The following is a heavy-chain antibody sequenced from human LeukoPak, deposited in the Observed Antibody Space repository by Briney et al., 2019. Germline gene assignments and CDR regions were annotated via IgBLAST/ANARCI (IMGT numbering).Heavy chain of an antibody. CDR2: IYTSGST. V-gene: IGHV4-61*02. J-gene: IGHJ4*02. CDR1: GGSISSGSYY. CDR3: ARALIDCSGGSCYQIFDY. Sequence: PSETLSLTCSVSGGSISSGSYYWSWIRQPAGRGLEWIGRIYTSGSTNYNPSLKSRVTISVDTSKNQFSLKLSSVTAPDTAVYYCARALIDCSGGSCYQIFDYWGQGTLVTVSP. D-gene: IGHD2-15*01.